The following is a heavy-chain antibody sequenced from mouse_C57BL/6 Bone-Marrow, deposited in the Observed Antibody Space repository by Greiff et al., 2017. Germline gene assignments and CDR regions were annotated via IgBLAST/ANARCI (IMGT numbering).Heavy chain of an antibody. Sequence: VQLQQSGAELVRPGASVKLSCTASGFNINDDYMHWVKQRPEQGLEWIGWIDPENGDTEYASKFQGKATITADTSSNTAYLQLSSLTSEDTAVYCCTTILRSYCDYWGQGTTRTVSS. J-gene: IGHJ2*01. CDR3: TTILRSYCDY. V-gene: IGHV14-4*01. CDR2: IDPENGDT. D-gene: IGHD1-1*01. CDR1: GFNINDDY.